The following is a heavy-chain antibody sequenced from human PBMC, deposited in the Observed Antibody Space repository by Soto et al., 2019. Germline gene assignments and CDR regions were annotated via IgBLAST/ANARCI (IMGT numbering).Heavy chain of an antibody. CDR1: GYTFTGYY. J-gene: IGHJ6*02. CDR2: INPNSGGT. V-gene: IGHV1-2*02. CDR3: ARDRQQQLHSGWYAQTALERYYYGMDV. Sequence: ASVKVSCKASGYTFTGYYMHWVRQAPGQGLEWMGWINPNSGGTNYAQKFQGRVTMTRDTSISTAYMELSRLRSDDTAVDYCARDRQQQLHSGWYAQTALERYYYGMDVWGQGTTVTVSS. D-gene: IGHD6-19*01.